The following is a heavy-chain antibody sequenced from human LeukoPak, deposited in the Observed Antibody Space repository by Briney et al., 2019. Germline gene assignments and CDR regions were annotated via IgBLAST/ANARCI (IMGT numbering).Heavy chain of an antibody. V-gene: IGHV3-66*01. CDR1: GFTFSSYA. D-gene: IGHD5-12*01. CDR3: ARYDYGRSGFDY. J-gene: IGHJ4*02. CDR2: IYSGGTT. Sequence: QSGGSLRLSCAASGFTFSSYAMSWVRQAPGKGLEWVSVIYSGGTTYYADSVKGRFSISRDNSKNTLYLQMNSLRAEDTAVYYCARYDYGRSGFDYWGQGTLVTVSS.